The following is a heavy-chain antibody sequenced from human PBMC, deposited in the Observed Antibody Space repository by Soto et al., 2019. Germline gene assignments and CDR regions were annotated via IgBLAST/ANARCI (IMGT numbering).Heavy chain of an antibody. CDR1: GGSFSGYY. Sequence: SETLSLTCAVYGGSFSGYYWSWIRQPPGKGLEWIGEINHSGSTNYNPSLKRRVTISVDTYKNQFSLKLSSVTAADTAVYYCSRSMVRGVLRLNCWGQVTLVTVSS. V-gene: IGHV4-34*01. D-gene: IGHD3-10*01. CDR2: INHSGST. CDR3: SRSMVRGVLRLNC. J-gene: IGHJ4*02.